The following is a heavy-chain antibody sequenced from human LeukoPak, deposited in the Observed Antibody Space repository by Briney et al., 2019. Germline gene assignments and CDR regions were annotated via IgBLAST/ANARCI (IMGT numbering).Heavy chain of an antibody. D-gene: IGHD3-10*01. CDR2: ISGSGDTT. CDR3: ARGGPSVKMIRGDFDH. Sequence: GGSLRLSCSGTGFTFSNYAMSWVRQAPGKGLEWVSVISGSGDTTEYADSVKGRFAISRDNSDNTVYLEMNRLRVKDTAVYYCARGGPSVKMIRGDFDHWGQGTLVTVSS. CDR1: GFTFSNYA. V-gene: IGHV3-23*01. J-gene: IGHJ4*02.